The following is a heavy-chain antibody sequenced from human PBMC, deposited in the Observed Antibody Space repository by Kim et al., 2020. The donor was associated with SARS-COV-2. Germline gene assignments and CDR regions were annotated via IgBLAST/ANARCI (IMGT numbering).Heavy chain of an antibody. V-gene: IGHV3-23*01. Sequence: GGSLRLSCAASGFTFSSYAMSWVRQAPGKGLEWVSAISGSGGSTYYADSVKGRFTISRDNSKNTLYLQMNSLRAEDTAVYYCAKFTMIVVVTPVDYWGQGTLVTVSS. CDR1: GFTFSSYA. D-gene: IGHD3-22*01. J-gene: IGHJ4*02. CDR3: AKFTMIVVVTPVDY. CDR2: ISGSGGST.